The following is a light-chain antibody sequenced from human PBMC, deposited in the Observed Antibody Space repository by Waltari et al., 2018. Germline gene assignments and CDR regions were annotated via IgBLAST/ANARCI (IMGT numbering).Light chain of an antibody. CDR2: DVN. CDR1: SGDLGGSDF. CDR3: SSPSTNNVVV. V-gene: IGLV2-14*01. Sequence: QSALTQPASVSASPGQSITISCTGTSGDLGGSDFVSWYQHHPGRAPKVLIFDVNHRPSGISDRFSGSKSGNTASLTISGLQAEDDADYYCSSPSTNNVVVFGGGTKVTVL. J-gene: IGLJ2*01.